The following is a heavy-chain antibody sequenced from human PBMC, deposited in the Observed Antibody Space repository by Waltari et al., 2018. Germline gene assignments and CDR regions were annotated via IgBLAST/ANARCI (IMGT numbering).Heavy chain of an antibody. CDR2: IYYSGST. J-gene: IGHJ4*02. V-gene: IGHV4-59*11. CDR3: ARALGAYCSGGSCYSRTLAIFDY. CDR1: GGSISSHY. Sequence: QVQLQESGPGLVKPSETLSLTCTVSGGSISSHYWSWIRQPPGKGLEWIGYIYYSGSTNYNPSLKSRVTISVDTSKNQFSRKLSSVTAADTAVYYCARALGAYCSGGSCYSRTLAIFDYWAREPWSPSPQ. D-gene: IGHD2-15*01.